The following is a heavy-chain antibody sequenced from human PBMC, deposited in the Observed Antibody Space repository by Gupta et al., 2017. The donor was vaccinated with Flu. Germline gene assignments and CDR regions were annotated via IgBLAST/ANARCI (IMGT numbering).Heavy chain of an antibody. CDR3: AVGATVEGYYYYMDV. CDR2: ISSSSSYI. D-gene: IGHD1-26*01. Sequence: EVQLVESGGGLVKPGGSLRLSCAASGFTFSSYSMNWVRQAPGKGLEWVSSISSSSSYIYYADSVKGRFTISRDNAKNSLYLQMNSLRAEDTAVYYCAVGATVEGYYYYMDVWGKGTTVTVSS. J-gene: IGHJ6*03. V-gene: IGHV3-21*01. CDR1: GFTFSSYS.